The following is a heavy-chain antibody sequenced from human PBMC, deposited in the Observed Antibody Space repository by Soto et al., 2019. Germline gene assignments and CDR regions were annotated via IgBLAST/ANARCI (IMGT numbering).Heavy chain of an antibody. CDR3: ARVIGYSYGSYYMEV. Sequence: GGSLRLSCAASGFTVSSNYMSWVRQAPGKGLEWVSVIYSGGSTYYADSVKGRFTISRDNSKNTLYLQMNSLRAEDTAVYYCARVIGYSYGSYYMEVWGKGTTVTVSS. CDR2: IYSGGST. V-gene: IGHV3-66*01. D-gene: IGHD5-18*01. CDR1: GFTVSSNY. J-gene: IGHJ6*03.